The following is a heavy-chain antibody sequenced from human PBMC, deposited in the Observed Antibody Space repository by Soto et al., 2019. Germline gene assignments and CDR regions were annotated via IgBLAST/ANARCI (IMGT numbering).Heavy chain of an antibody. CDR3: ARSPIRSDTTGYAYGFDM. CDR1: GGSISNYH. Sequence: QLRESGPGLVKPSETLSLTCAVSGGSISNYHWSWIRQPPGEGLEWIGYLYYSGSTNYNPSVKSRVTMSVETSNNPFSLKLSSVTAADTAVYYCARSPIRSDTTGYAYGFDMWGQGTMVTVSS. D-gene: IGHD3-22*01. V-gene: IGHV4-59*08. J-gene: IGHJ3*02. CDR2: LYYSGST.